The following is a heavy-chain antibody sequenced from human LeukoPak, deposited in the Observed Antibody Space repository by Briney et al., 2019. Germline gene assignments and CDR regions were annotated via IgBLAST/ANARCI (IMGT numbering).Heavy chain of an antibody. Sequence: PGGSLRLSCAASGFTFSYYGLHWVRQAPGKGLEWVSYISSSGSTIYYADSVKGRFTISRDNAKNSLYLQMNSLRAEDTAVYYCAGGYCSGGSCHNWFDPWGQGTLVTVSS. CDR2: ISSSGSTI. CDR1: GFTFSYYG. V-gene: IGHV3-48*03. J-gene: IGHJ5*02. D-gene: IGHD2-15*01. CDR3: AGGYCSGGSCHNWFDP.